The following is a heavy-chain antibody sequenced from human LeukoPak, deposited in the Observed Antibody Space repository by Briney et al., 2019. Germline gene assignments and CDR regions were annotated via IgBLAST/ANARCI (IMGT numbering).Heavy chain of an antibody. Sequence: GGSLRLSCAASGFTFSSYDMHWVRQATGKGLEWVSAISGSGGSTYYADSVKGRFTISRDNSKNTLYLQMNSLRAEDTAVYYCAKATGTFYYFDYWGQGTLVTVSS. CDR1: GFTFSSYD. CDR2: ISGSGGST. J-gene: IGHJ4*02. D-gene: IGHD1-1*01. CDR3: AKATGTFYYFDY. V-gene: IGHV3-23*01.